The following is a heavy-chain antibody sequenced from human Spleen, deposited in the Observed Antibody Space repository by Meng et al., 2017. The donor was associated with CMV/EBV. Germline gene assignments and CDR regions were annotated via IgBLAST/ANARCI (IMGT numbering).Heavy chain of an antibody. CDR1: GGTLTEFS. CDR3: ARDSSGFWSGYYTVSGYYYSYGMDV. Sequence: SVKVSCKASGGTLTEFSFDWVRQAPGQGLEWMGRIIPVFDITNYAQRFQGIVTIAADKSTGVVHMELTSLRFEDTAVYYCARDSSGFWSGYYTVSGYYYSYGMDVWGQGTTVTVSS. J-gene: IGHJ6*02. CDR2: IIPVFDIT. V-gene: IGHV1-69*04. D-gene: IGHD3-3*01.